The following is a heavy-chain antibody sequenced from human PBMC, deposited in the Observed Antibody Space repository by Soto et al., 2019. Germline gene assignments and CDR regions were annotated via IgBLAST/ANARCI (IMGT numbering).Heavy chain of an antibody. V-gene: IGHV4-34*01. D-gene: IGHD5-12*01. Sequence: QVQLQQWGAGLLKPSETLSLTCVVYGGSLSGYYWSWIRQPPGKGLEWIGEIKDGGLTNYSPSLKSRATISADRPKNQSSLKLYSVTAADTAVYYCARGQEGVVATHWDQGSLVTVSS. J-gene: IGHJ4*02. CDR3: ARGQEGVVATH. CDR2: IKDGGLT. CDR1: GGSLSGYY.